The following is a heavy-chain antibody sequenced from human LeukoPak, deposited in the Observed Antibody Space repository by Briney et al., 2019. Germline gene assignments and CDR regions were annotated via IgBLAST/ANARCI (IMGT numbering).Heavy chain of an antibody. CDR3: AKDINSATTGEHFAS. Sequence: GRSLRLSCVASGFTFDDYAMHWVRQAPGKGLEWVSGISWNSDQIAYADSMKGRFTISRDNAKNSLYLQMNSLRADDTAFYYCAKDINSATTGEHFASWGQGTLVTVSS. D-gene: IGHD1-1*01. CDR1: GFTFDDYA. V-gene: IGHV3-9*01. CDR2: ISWNSDQI. J-gene: IGHJ4*02.